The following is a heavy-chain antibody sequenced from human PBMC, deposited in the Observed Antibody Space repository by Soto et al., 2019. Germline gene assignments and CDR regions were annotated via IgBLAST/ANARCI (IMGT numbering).Heavy chain of an antibody. V-gene: IGHV1-18*01. D-gene: IGHD5-12*01. J-gene: IGHJ6*02. CDR3: AREGVAPYYYYGMDL. CDR1: GYTFTRSG. Sequence: SVKVSCKASGYTFTRSGISWVRQAPGQGLEWMGWISTYNGDTNYAQTFQGRVTMTTDTSTSTVHMEVRSLRSDDTAVYYCAREGVAPYYYYGMDLWGQRTQVTVSS. CDR2: ISTYNGDT.